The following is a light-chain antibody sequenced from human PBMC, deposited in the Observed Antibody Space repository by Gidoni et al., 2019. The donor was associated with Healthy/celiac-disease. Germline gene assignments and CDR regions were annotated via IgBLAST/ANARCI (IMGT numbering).Light chain of an antibody. CDR3: QQLNSYLGT. V-gene: IGKV1-9*01. CDR1: QGISSY. J-gene: IGKJ1*01. Sequence: DIQLTQSPSFLSASVGDRVTITCRASQGISSYLAWYQQKPVKAPKLLIYAASTLQSGVPSRFSGSGSGTEFTLTISSLQPEDFATYYCQQLNSYLGTFGQGTKVEIK. CDR2: AAS.